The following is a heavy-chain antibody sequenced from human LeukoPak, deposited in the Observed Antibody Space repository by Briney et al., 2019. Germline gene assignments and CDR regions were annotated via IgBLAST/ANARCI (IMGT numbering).Heavy chain of an antibody. CDR1: DFTVSSNY. J-gene: IGHJ6*02. V-gene: IGHV3-7*04. Sequence: GGSLRLSCAASDFTVSSNYMSWVRQAPGKGLEWVANIKHDGSEKYYVDSVKGRFTISRDNAKNSLYLQMNSLRAEDTAVYYCVRTDTAITHFGMDVWGQGTTVTVSS. CDR3: VRTDTAITHFGMDV. D-gene: IGHD5-18*01. CDR2: IKHDGSEK.